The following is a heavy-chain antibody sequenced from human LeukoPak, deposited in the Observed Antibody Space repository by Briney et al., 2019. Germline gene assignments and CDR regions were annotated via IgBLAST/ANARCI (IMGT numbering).Heavy chain of an antibody. D-gene: IGHD2-15*01. CDR3: ARGVVVAATHSSGWYKGFDY. V-gene: IGHV3-33*08. CDR1: GFTFSSYA. J-gene: IGHJ4*02. CDR2: IWYDGSNK. Sequence: PGRSLRLSCAASGFTFSSYAMHWVRQAPGKGLEWVAVIWYDGSNKYYADSVKGRFTISRDNSKNTLYLQMNSLRAEDTAVYYCARGVVVAATHSSGWYKGFDYWGQGTLVTVSS.